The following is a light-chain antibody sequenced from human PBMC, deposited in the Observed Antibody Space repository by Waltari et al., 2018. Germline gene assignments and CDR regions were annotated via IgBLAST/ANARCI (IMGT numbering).Light chain of an antibody. CDR1: SSDVGGFDY. Sequence: QSALTTPPSESGSPGPSVTISCTGTSSDVGGFDYVSWYQQHPGKVPRLMIYEVSKRPSGVPDRFSGSKSGNTASLTVSGLQVEDEADYYCSSFAGSSQMLFGGGTKLTVL. V-gene: IGLV2-8*01. CDR3: SSFAGSSQML. J-gene: IGLJ2*01. CDR2: EVS.